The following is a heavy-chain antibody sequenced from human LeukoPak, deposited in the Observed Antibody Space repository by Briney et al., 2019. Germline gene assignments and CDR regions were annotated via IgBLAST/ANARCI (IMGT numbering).Heavy chain of an antibody. Sequence: SETLSPTCTVSGGSISSYYWSWIRQPPGRGLEWIGYIYYSGSTNYNPSLKSRVTISVDTSKNQFSLKLSSVTAADTAVYYCARDEYPSSGWYRYFQHWGQGTLGTVSS. CDR1: GGSISSYY. CDR2: IYYSGST. D-gene: IGHD6-19*01. V-gene: IGHV4-59*01. CDR3: ARDEYPSSGWYRYFQH. J-gene: IGHJ1*01.